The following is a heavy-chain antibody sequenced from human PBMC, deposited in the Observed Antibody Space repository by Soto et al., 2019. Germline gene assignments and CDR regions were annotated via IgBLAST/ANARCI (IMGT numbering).Heavy chain of an antibody. CDR2: IYYSGST. V-gene: IGHV4-59*08. Sequence: PSETLSLTCAVYGGSFSGYYWSWIRQPPGKGLEWIGSIYYSGSTNYNPSLKSRVTISVDTSKNQFSLKLSSVTAADTAVYYCASLPNGRIVVAWGQGTLVTVSS. CDR1: GGSFSGYY. J-gene: IGHJ5*02. D-gene: IGHD3-22*01. CDR3: ASLPNGRIVVA.